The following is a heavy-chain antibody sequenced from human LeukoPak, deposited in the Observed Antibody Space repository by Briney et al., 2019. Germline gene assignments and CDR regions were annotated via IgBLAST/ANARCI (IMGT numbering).Heavy chain of an antibody. J-gene: IGHJ4*02. CDR3: ASMAMEAFDY. CDR2: IYYSGST. CDR1: GGSISSSSYY. D-gene: IGHD5-18*01. V-gene: IGHV4-39*01. Sequence: SETLSLTCTVSGGSISSSSYYWGWIRQPPGKGLEWIGSIYYSGSTYYNPSLKSRVTISVDTSKSQFSLKLSSVTAADTAVYYCASMAMEAFDYWGQGTLVTVS.